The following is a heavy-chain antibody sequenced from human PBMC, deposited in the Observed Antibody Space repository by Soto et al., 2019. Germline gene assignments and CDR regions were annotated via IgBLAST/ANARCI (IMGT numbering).Heavy chain of an antibody. J-gene: IGHJ4*02. V-gene: IGHV1-69*13. D-gene: IGHD1-7*01. CDR3: ARVGITGTGEFDY. CDR2: IIPIFGTA. CDR1: GGTFSSYA. Sequence: SVKVSCKASGGTFSSYAISWVRQAPGQGLEWMGGIIPIFGTANYAQKFQGGVTITADESTSTAYMELSSLRSEDTAVYYCARVGITGTGEFDYWGQGTLVTVSS.